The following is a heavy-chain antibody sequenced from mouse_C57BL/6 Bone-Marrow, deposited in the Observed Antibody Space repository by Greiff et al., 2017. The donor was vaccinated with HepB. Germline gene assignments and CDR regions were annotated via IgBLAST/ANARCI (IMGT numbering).Heavy chain of an antibody. D-gene: IGHD1-2*01. J-gene: IGHJ1*03. CDR1: GYTFTSYW. CDR3: AIYITSATGFDV. V-gene: IGHV1-74*01. Sequence: QVQLKQPGAELVKPGASVKVSCKASGYTFTSYWMHWVKQRPGQGLEWIGRIHPSDSDTNYNQKFKGKATLTVDKSSSTAYMQLSSLISEDSAVYYCAIYITSATGFDVWGTGTTVTVSS. CDR2: IHPSDSDT.